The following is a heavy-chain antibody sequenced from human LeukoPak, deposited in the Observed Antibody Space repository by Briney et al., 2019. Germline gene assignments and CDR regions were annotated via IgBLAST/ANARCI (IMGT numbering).Heavy chain of an antibody. CDR2: IIPIFGTA. D-gene: IGHD5-12*01. J-gene: IGHJ4*02. V-gene: IGHV1-69*05. CDR1: GGTFSSYA. CDR3: ARTDVVATITQDFDY. Sequence: SVKVSCKASGGTFSSYAISWVRQAPGQGLEWMGRIIPIFGTANYAQKFQGRVTITTDESTSTAYMELSSLRSEDTAVYYCARTDVVATITQDFDYWGQGTLVTVSS.